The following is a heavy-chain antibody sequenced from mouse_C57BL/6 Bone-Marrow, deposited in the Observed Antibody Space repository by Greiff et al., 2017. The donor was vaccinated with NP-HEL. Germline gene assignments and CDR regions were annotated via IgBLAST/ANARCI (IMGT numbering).Heavy chain of an antibody. D-gene: IGHD3-3*01. CDR3: ARARLLDY. V-gene: IGHV5-17*01. Sequence: VQLKESGGGLVKPGGSLKLSCAASGFTFSDYGMHWVRQAPEKGLEWVAYISSGSSTIYYADTVKGRFTISRDNAKNTLFLQMTSLRSEDTAMYYCARARLLDYWGQGTTLTVSS. CDR2: ISSGSSTI. CDR1: GFTFSDYG. J-gene: IGHJ2*01.